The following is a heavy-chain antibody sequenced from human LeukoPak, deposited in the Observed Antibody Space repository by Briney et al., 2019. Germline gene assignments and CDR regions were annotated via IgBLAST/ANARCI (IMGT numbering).Heavy chain of an antibody. CDR2: LCDCGSI. V-gene: IGHV4-31*01. D-gene: IGHD2-15*01. J-gene: IGHJ5*02. CDR3: ARVTVVPAGVYGVGWFDT. CDR1: GAPFSSGGAF. Sequence: SETLSLTCSVSGAPFSSGGAFWTWVRRHRGEGLVRISYLCDCGSICCHPSVQSQGPQSEGQDKNQFSLKLTSVTAADTAVYYCARVTVVPAGVYGVGWFDTWGPGTMVTFAS.